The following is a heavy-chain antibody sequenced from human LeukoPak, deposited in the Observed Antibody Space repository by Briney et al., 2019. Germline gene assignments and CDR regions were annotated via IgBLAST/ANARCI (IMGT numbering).Heavy chain of an antibody. Sequence: SETLSLTCSVSGGSISSSGHYWGWIRQSPEKGLDWIGSIYSNGNTYYNPSVKSRVTISVDTSKNQFSLKLTSVTAADTAVYYCARGRTYYDYVWGSYRHYYFDYWGQGTLVTVSS. J-gene: IGHJ4*02. V-gene: IGHV4-39*07. CDR2: IYSNGNT. CDR3: ARGRTYYDYVWGSYRHYYFDY. D-gene: IGHD3-16*02. CDR1: GGSISSSGHY.